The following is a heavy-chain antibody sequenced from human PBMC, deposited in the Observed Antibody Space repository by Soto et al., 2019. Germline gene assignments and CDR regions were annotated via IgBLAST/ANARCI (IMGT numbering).Heavy chain of an antibody. Sequence: QVQLVQSGAEVKKPGASVKVSCKASGYTFTSYYMHWVRQAPGQGLEWMGIINPSGGSTSYAQKFQGRVTMTRETSTSTVYMELSSRRSEDTAVYYCARVVISHDAFDIWGQGTMVTVSS. V-gene: IGHV1-46*01. CDR1: GYTFTSYY. CDR3: ARVVISHDAFDI. CDR2: INPSGGST. D-gene: IGHD2-15*01. J-gene: IGHJ3*02.